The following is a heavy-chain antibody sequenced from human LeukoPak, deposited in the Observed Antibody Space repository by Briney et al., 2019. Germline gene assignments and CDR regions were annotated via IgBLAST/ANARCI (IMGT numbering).Heavy chain of an antibody. J-gene: IGHJ4*02. CDR2: IYYNGYT. D-gene: IGHD3-16*01. Sequence: SETLSLTCAVSGGSISNYYWSWIRQPPGKGLEWIGYIYYNGYTNYNPSLNYNPSLNSRVTLSIDTSTNQFSLKLNSVTAADTAVYYCARGGLSSFDYWGQGTLVTVSS. CDR3: ARGGLSSFDY. V-gene: IGHV4-59*01. CDR1: GGSISNYY.